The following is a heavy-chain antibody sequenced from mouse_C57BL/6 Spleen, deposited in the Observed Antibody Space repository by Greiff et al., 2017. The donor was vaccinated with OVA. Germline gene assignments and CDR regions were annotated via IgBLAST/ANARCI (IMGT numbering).Heavy chain of an antibody. CDR2: IYPGDGST. D-gene: IGHD1-1*01. J-gene: IGHJ1*03. V-gene: IGHV1-78*01. Sequence: QVQLQQSDAELVKPGASVKISCKVSGYTFTDHTIHWMKQRPEQGLEWIGYIYPGDGSTKYNEKFKGKATLTADKSSSTAYMQLNSLTSEDSAVYFCARFPYYYGSNYWYFDVWGTGTTVTVSS. CDR1: GYTFTDHT. CDR3: ARFPYYYGSNYWYFDV.